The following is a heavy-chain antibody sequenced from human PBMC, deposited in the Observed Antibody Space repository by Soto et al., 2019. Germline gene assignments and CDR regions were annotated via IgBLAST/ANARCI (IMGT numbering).Heavy chain of an antibody. Sequence: QVQLVESGGGVVQPGRSLRLSCAASGFTFSSYGMHWVRQAPGKGLEWVAVIWYDGSNKYYADSVKGRFTISRDNSKNTVYLQMNSLRAEVTAVYYCARGPKYNWNDGGYYYYGMDVWGQGTTVTVSS. V-gene: IGHV3-33*01. CDR3: ARGPKYNWNDGGYYYYGMDV. CDR1: GFTFSSYG. J-gene: IGHJ6*02. D-gene: IGHD1-20*01. CDR2: IWYDGSNK.